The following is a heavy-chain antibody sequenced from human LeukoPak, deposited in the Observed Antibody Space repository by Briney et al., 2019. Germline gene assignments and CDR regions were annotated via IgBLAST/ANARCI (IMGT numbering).Heavy chain of an antibody. D-gene: IGHD3-22*01. Sequence: GGSLRLSCAASGFTFSSYSMNWVRQAPGKGLEWVSYISSSSSTIYYADSVKGRFTISRDNAKNSLYLQMNSLRDEDTAVYYCAREYYYDSSGERYFDYWGQGTLVTASS. J-gene: IGHJ4*02. CDR3: AREYYYDSSGERYFDY. CDR1: GFTFSSYS. CDR2: ISSSSSTI. V-gene: IGHV3-48*02.